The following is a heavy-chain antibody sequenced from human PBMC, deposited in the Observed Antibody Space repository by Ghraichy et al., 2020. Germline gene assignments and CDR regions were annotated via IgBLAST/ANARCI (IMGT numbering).Heavy chain of an antibody. D-gene: IGHD3-3*01. J-gene: IGHJ4*02. CDR2: IKPDGSDK. V-gene: IGHV3-7*03. CDR1: GFTFSYYW. CDR3: ARLNGFTTIYGY. Sequence: GGSLRLSCAASGFTFSYYWMSWVRQAPGKGLEWVASIKPDGSDKYYVDSLRGRFTISRDNAKNSLYLQMNSLRAEDTAVYYCARLNGFTTIYGYWGQGTLVTVSS.